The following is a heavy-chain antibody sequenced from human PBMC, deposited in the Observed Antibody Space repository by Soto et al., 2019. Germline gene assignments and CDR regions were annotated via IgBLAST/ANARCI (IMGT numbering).Heavy chain of an antibody. CDR2: INHSGST. CDR1: GGSFSGYY. CDR3: ALGRVRYFDLNWFDP. D-gene: IGHD3-9*01. V-gene: IGHV4-34*01. Sequence: PSETLSLTCAVYGGSFSGYYWSWIRQPPGKGLEWIGEINHSGSTNYNPSLKSRVTISVDTSKNQFSLKLSSVTAADTAVYYCALGRVRYFDLNWFDPWGQGTLVTVSS. J-gene: IGHJ5*02.